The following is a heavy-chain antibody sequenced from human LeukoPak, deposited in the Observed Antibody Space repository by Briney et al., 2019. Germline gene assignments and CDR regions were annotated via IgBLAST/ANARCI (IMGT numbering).Heavy chain of an antibody. CDR2: IVVGSGNT. CDR3: AAVAYGSGSYYGSFDY. CDR1: GVTSSSSA. Sequence: GTSVKLSCTASGVTSSSSAVQWVREARGQRLERIRWIVVGSGNTNYAQKFQERVTITRDMSTSTAYMELSSLRSEDTAVYYCAAVAYGSGSYYGSFDYWGQGTLVTVSS. D-gene: IGHD3-10*01. V-gene: IGHV1-58*01. J-gene: IGHJ4*02.